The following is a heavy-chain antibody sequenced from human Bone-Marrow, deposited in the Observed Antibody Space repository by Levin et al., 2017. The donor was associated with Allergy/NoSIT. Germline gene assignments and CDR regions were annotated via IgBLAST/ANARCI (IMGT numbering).Heavy chain of an antibody. D-gene: IGHD3-16*02. V-gene: IGHV3-49*04. Sequence: TGGSLRLSCTTSGFNFGDYVMGWVRQAPGKRLEWVGFIRSKTYGGTSEYAASVKGRFSISRDDSKTIVYLQMNSLKSEDTAVYYCTRDAPYSISGSFRYPTLTYDYWGQGTLVSVSS. CDR2: IRSKTYGGTS. CDR3: TRDAPYSISGSFRYPTLTYDY. CDR1: GFNFGDYV. J-gene: IGHJ4*02.